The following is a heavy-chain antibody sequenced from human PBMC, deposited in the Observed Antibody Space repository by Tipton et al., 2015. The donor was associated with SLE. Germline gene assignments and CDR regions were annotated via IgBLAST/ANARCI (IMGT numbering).Heavy chain of an antibody. V-gene: IGHV3-30*02. D-gene: IGHD5-24*01. CDR1: GFTFSSHG. Sequence: GSLRLSCAASGFTFSSHGMHWVRQAPGKGLEWVAFIRYDGGNKYYADSVKGRFTISRDNSKNTLYLQMNSLRAEDTAVYYCAKLVGGLHPGGRDGYPGAFDIWRQGTMVTVSS. J-gene: IGHJ3*02. CDR2: IRYDGGNK. CDR3: AKLVGGLHPGGRDGYPGAFDI.